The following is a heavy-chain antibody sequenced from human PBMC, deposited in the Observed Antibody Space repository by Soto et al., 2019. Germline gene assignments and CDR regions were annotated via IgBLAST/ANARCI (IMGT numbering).Heavy chain of an antibody. CDR3: ARHLDYDSSGRPGWAFDI. J-gene: IGHJ3*02. V-gene: IGHV4-4*02. D-gene: IGHD3-22*01. CDR1: GGSISSSNW. CDR2: IYHSGST. Sequence: SETLSLTCAVSGGSISSSNWWSWVRQPPGKGLEWIGEIYHSGSTNYNPSLKSRVTISVDKSKNQFSLKLSSVTAADTAVYYCARHLDYDSSGRPGWAFDIWGQGTMVTVSS.